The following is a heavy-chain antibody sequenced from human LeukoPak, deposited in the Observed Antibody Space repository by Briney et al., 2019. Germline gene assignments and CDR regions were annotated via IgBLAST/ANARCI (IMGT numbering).Heavy chain of an antibody. D-gene: IGHD3-22*01. Sequence: PGRSLRLSCAASGFTFSSYAMHWVRQAPGKGLEWVAVISYDGSNKYYADSVKGRFTISRDNSKNTLYLQMNRLRAEDTAVYFCAKRGVVIRVILVGFHKEAYYFDSWGQGALVTVSS. CDR1: GFTFSSYA. V-gene: IGHV3-30*04. CDR3: AKRGVVIRVILVGFHKEAYYFDS. J-gene: IGHJ4*02. CDR2: ISYDGSNK.